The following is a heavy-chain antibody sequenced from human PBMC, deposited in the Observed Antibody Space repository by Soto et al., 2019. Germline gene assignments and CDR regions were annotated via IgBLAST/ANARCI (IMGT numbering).Heavy chain of an antibody. Sequence: ASVKVSCKASGYTFTSYYMHWVRQAPGQGLEWMGIINPSGGSTSYAQKFQGRVTMTRDTSTSTVYMELSSLRSEDTAVYYCAGATGYSSGWYLGWFDPWGQGTLVTVSS. V-gene: IGHV1-46*01. D-gene: IGHD6-19*01. CDR3: AGATGYSSGWYLGWFDP. J-gene: IGHJ5*02. CDR1: GYTFTSYY. CDR2: INPSGGST.